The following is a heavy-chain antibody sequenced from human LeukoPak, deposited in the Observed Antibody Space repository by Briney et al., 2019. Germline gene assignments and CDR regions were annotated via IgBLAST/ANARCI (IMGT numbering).Heavy chain of an antibody. J-gene: IGHJ4*02. CDR3: ARSSALWFGELDFDY. CDR1: GFTLSSYA. V-gene: IGHV3-30*04. Sequence: PGGSLRLSCAASGFTLSSYAMHWVRQAPGKGLEWVAVISYDGSNKYYADSVKGRFTISRDNSKNTLYLQMNSLRAEDTAVYYCARSSALWFGELDFDYWGQGTLVTVSS. CDR2: ISYDGSNK. D-gene: IGHD3-10*01.